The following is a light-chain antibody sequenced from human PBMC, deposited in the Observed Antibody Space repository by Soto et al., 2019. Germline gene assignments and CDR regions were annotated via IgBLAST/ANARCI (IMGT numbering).Light chain of an antibody. CDR3: AAWDDSLSVL. Sequence: QSVLTQPPSASGTPGQRVTISCSGSSSNIGSNYVYWYQQLPGTAPKLLIYTNNQRLSGVPDRFPGSKSGTSASLAISGLRSEDEADYYCAAWDDSLSVLFGGGTKLTVL. CDR1: SSNIGSNY. CDR2: TNN. J-gene: IGLJ2*01. V-gene: IGLV1-47*01.